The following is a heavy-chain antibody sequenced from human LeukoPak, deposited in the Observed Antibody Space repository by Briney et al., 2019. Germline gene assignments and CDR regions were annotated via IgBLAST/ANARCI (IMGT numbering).Heavy chain of an antibody. V-gene: IGHV4-4*09. D-gene: IGHD6-6*01. CDR2: IYTSGST. Sequence: PSETLPLTCTVSGGSISSYYWSWIRQPPGKGLEWIGHIYTSGSTNYNPSLKSRVTISVDTSKNQFSLKVGSVTAADTAVYYCARTYSSSSHFDYWGQGTLVTVSS. J-gene: IGHJ4*02. CDR1: GGSISSYY. CDR3: ARTYSSSSHFDY.